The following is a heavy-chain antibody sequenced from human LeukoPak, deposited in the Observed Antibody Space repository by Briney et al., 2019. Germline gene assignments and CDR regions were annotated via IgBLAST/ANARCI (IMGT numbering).Heavy chain of an antibody. Sequence: PGGSLRLSCAASGFTFSSYWMHWVRQAPGKGLVWVSRINSDGSSTSYADSVRGRFTVSRDNAKNTLYLQMNSLRAQDTAVYYCTSIPGDWGEGTLVTVSP. J-gene: IGHJ4*02. CDR3: TSIPGD. D-gene: IGHD7-27*01. V-gene: IGHV3-74*01. CDR2: INSDGSST. CDR1: GFTFSSYW.